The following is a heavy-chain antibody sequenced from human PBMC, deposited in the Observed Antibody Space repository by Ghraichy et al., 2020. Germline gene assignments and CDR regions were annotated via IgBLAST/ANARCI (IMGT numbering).Heavy chain of an antibody. Sequence: SETLSLTCTVSGGSISSYYWSWIRQPPGKGLQWIGYIYYSGSTNYNPSLKSRVTISLDTSKNQFSLKLSSVTAADTAVYYCARDHYDISGYFPNYFDYWGQGTLVTVSS. J-gene: IGHJ4*02. CDR2: IYYSGST. D-gene: IGHD3-22*01. CDR1: GGSISSYY. V-gene: IGHV4-59*01. CDR3: ARDHYDISGYFPNYFDY.